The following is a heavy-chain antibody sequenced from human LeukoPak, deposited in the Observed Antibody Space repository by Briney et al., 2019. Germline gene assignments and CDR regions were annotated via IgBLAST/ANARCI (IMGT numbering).Heavy chain of an antibody. CDR3: ARERSSSGGHNWFDP. D-gene: IGHD4-23*01. J-gene: IGHJ5*02. Sequence: SETLSLTCTVSGGYIITSGHYWGWIRQPPGKGLEWIGSIYYTGVTSTNPFFRSRMSISVDASKNQFSLNLTSVTAADAAVYYCARERSSSGGHNWFDPWGQGTLVTVSS. CDR1: GGYIITSGHY. V-gene: IGHV4-39*07. CDR2: IYYTGVT.